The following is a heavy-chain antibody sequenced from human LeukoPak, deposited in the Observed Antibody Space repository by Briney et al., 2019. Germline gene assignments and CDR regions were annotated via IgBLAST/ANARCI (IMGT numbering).Heavy chain of an antibody. V-gene: IGHV1-69*13. D-gene: IGHD6-19*01. Sequence: GASVKVSCKASGGTFSSYAISWVRQAPGQGLEWMGGIIPIFGTANYAQKFQGRVTITADESTSTAYMELSSLRSEDTAVYYCARRIGLWLVSQYYYGMDVWGQGTTVTVSS. CDR2: IIPIFGTA. CDR1: GGTFSSYA. CDR3: ARRIGLWLVSQYYYGMDV. J-gene: IGHJ6*02.